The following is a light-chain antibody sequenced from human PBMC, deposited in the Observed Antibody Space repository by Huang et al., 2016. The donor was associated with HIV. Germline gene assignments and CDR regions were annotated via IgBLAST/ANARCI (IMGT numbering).Light chain of an antibody. CDR3: QQYHSTPYT. CDR2: AAS. CDR1: QAIAKS. Sequence: DIQMTQSPSSLFASVRNRVTITCRASQAIAKSLAWYQQKPGKAPKLLLYAASRLESGVPSRFSGSGSGTDYTLTISSLQPEEFATYYCQQYHSTPYTFGQGTKLEIK. J-gene: IGKJ2*01. V-gene: IGKV1-NL1*01.